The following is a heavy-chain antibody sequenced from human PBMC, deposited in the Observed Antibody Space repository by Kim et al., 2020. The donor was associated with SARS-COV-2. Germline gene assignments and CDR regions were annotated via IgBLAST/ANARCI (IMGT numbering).Heavy chain of an antibody. D-gene: IGHD3-3*01. Sequence: VKGRITNSRDNAKDSLYLQMNSLRAEDTAVYYCARDSLRFLEWLTVYFDYWGQGTLVTVSS. V-gene: IGHV3-11*06. CDR3: ARDSLRFLEWLTVYFDY. J-gene: IGHJ4*02.